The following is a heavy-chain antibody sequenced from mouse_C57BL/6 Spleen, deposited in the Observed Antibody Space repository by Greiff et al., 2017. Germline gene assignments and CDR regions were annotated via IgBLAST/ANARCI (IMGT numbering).Heavy chain of an antibody. J-gene: IGHJ2*01. Sequence: VMLVESGAELVKPGASVKMSCKASGYTFTTYPIEWMKQNHGKSLEWIGNFHPYNDDTKYNEKFKGKATLTVEKSSSTVYLELSRLTSDDSAVYYCARANYYGSSPFDYWGQGTTLTVSS. CDR2: FHPYNDDT. CDR3: ARANYYGSSPFDY. D-gene: IGHD1-1*01. CDR1: GYTFTTYP. V-gene: IGHV1-47*01.